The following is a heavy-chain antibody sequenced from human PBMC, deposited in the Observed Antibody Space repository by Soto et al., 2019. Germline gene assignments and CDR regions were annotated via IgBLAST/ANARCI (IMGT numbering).Heavy chain of an antibody. Sequence: QVQLVQSGAEVKKPGASVKISCKASGYSFTSYAIHWVRQAPGQRLDWMGWINSANGYTKYSQKFQGGVTITRDTSASTDYMELSSLKSEDTAVYYCARLAAPGEFEYWGQGTLVTVSS. CDR2: INSANGYT. D-gene: IGHD7-27*01. CDR3: ARLAAPGEFEY. CDR1: GYSFTSYA. J-gene: IGHJ4*02. V-gene: IGHV1-3*01.